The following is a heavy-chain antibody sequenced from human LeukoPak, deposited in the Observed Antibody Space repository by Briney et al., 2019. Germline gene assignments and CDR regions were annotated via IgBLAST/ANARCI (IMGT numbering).Heavy chain of an antibody. CDR1: GFTFSSYA. V-gene: IGHV3-23*01. J-gene: IGHJ4*02. Sequence: GGSLRLSCAASGFTFSSYAMSWVRQAPGKGLEWVSAISGGGGSTYYADSVKGRFTISRDNSKNTLYLQMNSLRAEDTAVSYCAKSSGANPSPFDYWGQGTLVTVSS. D-gene: IGHD4/OR15-4a*01. CDR3: AKSSGANPSPFDY. CDR2: ISGGGGST.